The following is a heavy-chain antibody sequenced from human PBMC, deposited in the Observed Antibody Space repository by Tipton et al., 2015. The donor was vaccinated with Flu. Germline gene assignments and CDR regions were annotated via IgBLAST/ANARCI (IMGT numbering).Heavy chain of an antibody. J-gene: IGHJ5*02. V-gene: IGHV4-4*07. CDR2: IYTSGST. Sequence: TLSLTCTDSGGSISSYYWSWIRQPAGKGLEWIGRIYTSGSTNYNPSLKSRVTMSVDTSKNQFSLKLSSVTAADTAVYYCARDSDIVVDNWFDPWGQGTLVTVSS. D-gene: IGHD2-15*01. CDR3: ARDSDIVVDNWFDP. CDR1: GGSISSYY.